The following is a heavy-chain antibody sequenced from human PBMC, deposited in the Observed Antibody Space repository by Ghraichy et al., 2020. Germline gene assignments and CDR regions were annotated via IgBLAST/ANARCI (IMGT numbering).Heavy chain of an antibody. D-gene: IGHD2-15*01. V-gene: IGHV1-69*13. CDR1: GGTFSSYA. Sequence: SVKVSCKASGGTFSSYAISWVPQAPGQGLEWMGGIIPIFGTANYAQKFQGRVTITADESTSTAYMELSSLRSDDTAVYYCARGPYCSGDTCYSQYFDYWGQGALVTVSS. CDR3: ARGPYCSGDTCYSQYFDY. CDR2: IIPIFGTA. J-gene: IGHJ4*02.